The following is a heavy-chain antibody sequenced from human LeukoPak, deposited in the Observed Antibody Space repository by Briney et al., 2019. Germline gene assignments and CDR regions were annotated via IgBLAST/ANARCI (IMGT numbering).Heavy chain of an antibody. V-gene: IGHV3-30-3*01. CDR1: GFTFSSYA. D-gene: IGHD3-10*01. J-gene: IGHJ4*02. CDR3: ASWENGSGSYPNYFDY. CDR2: ISYDGSNK. Sequence: PGGSLRLSCAASGFTFSSYAMHWVRQAPGKGLEWVAVISYDGSNKYYADSVKGRFTISRDNSKNTLYLQMNSLRAEDTAVYYCASWENGSGSYPNYFDYWGQGTLVTVSS.